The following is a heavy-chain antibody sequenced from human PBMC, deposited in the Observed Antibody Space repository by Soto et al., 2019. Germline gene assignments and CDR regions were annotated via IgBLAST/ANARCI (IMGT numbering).Heavy chain of an antibody. J-gene: IGHJ4*02. D-gene: IGHD2-15*01. V-gene: IGHV4-31*03. CDR1: GGSIIDGQTY. CDR3: ARDAPGVAPY. CDR2: INYRGTT. Sequence: QVQLQESGPGLVKPSPTLSLTCTVSGGSIIDGQTYLNWIRQHPERGLEWMGYINYRGTTNYSPALNSRILISIDTSKNQFSLRLTSVTAADTVVYYCARDAPGVAPYWGQGTLVTVSS.